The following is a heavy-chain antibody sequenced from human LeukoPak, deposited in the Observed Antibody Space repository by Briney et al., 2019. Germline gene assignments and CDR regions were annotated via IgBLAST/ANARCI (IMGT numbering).Heavy chain of an antibody. CDR1: GFTVSSNY. CDR3: AREGSGSHDAFDI. Sequence: GGSLRLSCAASGFTVSSNYMSWVRQAPGKGLEWVSVIYSGGSTYYADSVKGRFTISRDNSKNTLYLQTNSLRAEDTAVYYCAREGSGSHDAFDIWGQGTMVTVSS. CDR2: IYSGGST. J-gene: IGHJ3*02. D-gene: IGHD3-10*01. V-gene: IGHV3-66*02.